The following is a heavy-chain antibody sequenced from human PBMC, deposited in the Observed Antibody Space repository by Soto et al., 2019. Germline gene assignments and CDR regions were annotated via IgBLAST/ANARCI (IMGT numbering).Heavy chain of an antibody. Sequence: QVQLVQSGAEVKSAGSSVKVSCKASGDTFNFYSINWVRQAPGLGLEWVGRVNPILSMSNYAQWFQGRVTMTEDKSTGTAYMELRSLRSEDTAIYYCASNYGSGYRAFASWGQGALVTVSS. V-gene: IGHV1-69*02. D-gene: IGHD3-10*01. CDR1: GDTFNFYS. J-gene: IGHJ4*02. CDR2: VNPILSMS. CDR3: ASNYGSGYRAFAS.